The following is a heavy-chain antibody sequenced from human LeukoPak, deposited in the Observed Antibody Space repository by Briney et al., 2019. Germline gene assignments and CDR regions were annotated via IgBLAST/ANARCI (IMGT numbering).Heavy chain of an antibody. V-gene: IGHV3-11*01. CDR1: GFSFSDSY. D-gene: IGHD2/OR15-2a*01. J-gene: IGHJ3*02. CDR3: ARRGNMSSHAFDI. Sequence: GGSLRLSCAASGFSFSDSYMSWIRQAPGQGLEWLSYIKSSDTSTFYADSVKGRLTVSRDNAKNSLYLQMNSLRAEDTAVYYCARRGNMSSHAFDIWGQGTVVTVSS. CDR2: IKSSDTST.